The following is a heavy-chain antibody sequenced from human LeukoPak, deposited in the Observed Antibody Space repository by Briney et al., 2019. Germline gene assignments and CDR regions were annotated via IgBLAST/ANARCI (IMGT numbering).Heavy chain of an antibody. Sequence: PGGSLRLSCAASGFTFSSYWMSLVRQAPGKGLEWVANIKQDGSEKYYVDSVKGRFTISRDNAKNSLYLQMNSLRAEDTAVYYCAREEYCSSTSCRRYYYYGMDVWGQGTTVTVSS. CDR3: AREEYCSSTSCRRYYYYGMDV. V-gene: IGHV3-7*01. J-gene: IGHJ6*02. CDR1: GFTFSSYW. D-gene: IGHD2-2*01. CDR2: IKQDGSEK.